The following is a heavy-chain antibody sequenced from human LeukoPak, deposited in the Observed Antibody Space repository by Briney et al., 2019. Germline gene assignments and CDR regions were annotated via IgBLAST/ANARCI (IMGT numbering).Heavy chain of an antibody. J-gene: IGHJ4*02. V-gene: IGHV4-59*01. D-gene: IGHD2-15*01. Sequence: PSETLSLTCTVSGGSIGDYYWSWIRQPPRKELEWIGYLYYSRNTNYSPSLKSRVTISADTSKTQVYLKLRSVTAADTAVYYCVRDLWGAGGTQYWGQGILVTVSS. CDR1: GGSIGDYY. CDR2: LYYSRNT. CDR3: VRDLWGAGGTQY.